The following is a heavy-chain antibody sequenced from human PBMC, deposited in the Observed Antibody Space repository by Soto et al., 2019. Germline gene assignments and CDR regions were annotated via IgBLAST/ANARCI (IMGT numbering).Heavy chain of an antibody. J-gene: IGHJ5*02. CDR2: ISGSGGST. CDR1: AFTFSSYA. Sequence: GGSLRLSCAASAFTFSSYAMSWVRQAPGKGLEWVSAISGSGGSTYYADSVKGRFPISRDNSKNTLYLQMNSLRAEDTAVYYCAKGNYDILTGYYIGRNWFDPWGQGTLVTVSS. V-gene: IGHV3-23*01. CDR3: AKGNYDILTGYYIGRNWFDP. D-gene: IGHD3-9*01.